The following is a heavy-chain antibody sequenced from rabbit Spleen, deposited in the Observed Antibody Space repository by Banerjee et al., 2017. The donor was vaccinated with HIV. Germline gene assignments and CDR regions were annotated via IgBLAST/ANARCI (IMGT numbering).Heavy chain of an antibody. CDR1: GVSLNDKDV. J-gene: IGHJ6*01. CDR3: ARDTSSSFSSYGMVL. CDR2: IDSGSSGFT. D-gene: IGHD1-1*01. V-gene: IGHV1S45*01. Sequence: EQLEESGGGLVKPEGSLTPTCKVSGVSLNDKDVMCWVRQAPGKGLEWIACIDSGSSGFTYYATWAKGRFTCSKPSSTTVTLQMTRLTTADTATYFCARDTSSSFSSYGMVLWGPGTLVTVS.